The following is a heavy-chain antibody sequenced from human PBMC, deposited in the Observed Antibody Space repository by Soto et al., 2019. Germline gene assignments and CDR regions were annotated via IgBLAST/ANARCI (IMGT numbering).Heavy chain of an antibody. J-gene: IGHJ4*02. D-gene: IGHD3-10*01. V-gene: IGHV4-39*01. Sequence: SETLSLTCTVSGGSISSSSYYWGWIRQPPGKGLEWIGSIYYSGSTYYNPSLKSRVTISVDTSKNQFSLKLSSVTAADTAVYYCARLVDVLLWFGELLGYFDYWGQGTLVTVS. CDR2: IYYSGST. CDR3: ARLVDVLLWFGELLGYFDY. CDR1: GGSISSSSYY.